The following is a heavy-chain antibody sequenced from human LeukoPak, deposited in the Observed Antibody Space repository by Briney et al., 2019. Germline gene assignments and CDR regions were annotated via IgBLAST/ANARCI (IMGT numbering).Heavy chain of an antibody. J-gene: IGHJ4*02. Sequence: PGGSLRLSCAASGFTFSSYAMSWVRQAPGKGLEWVSAISGSGGSTYCADSVKGRFTISRDNSKNTLYLQMNSLRAEDTAVYYCAKVGGGRDGYLYYFDYWGQGTLVTVSS. CDR1: GFTFSSYA. CDR2: ISGSGGST. V-gene: IGHV3-23*01. CDR3: AKVGGGRDGYLYYFDY. D-gene: IGHD5-24*01.